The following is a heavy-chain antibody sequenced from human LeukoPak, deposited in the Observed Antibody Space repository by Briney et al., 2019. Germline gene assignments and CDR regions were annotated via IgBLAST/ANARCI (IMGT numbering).Heavy chain of an antibody. CDR2: ISGSGGST. D-gene: IGHD3-16*01. CDR1: GFTFSSYA. V-gene: IGHV3-23*01. Sequence: GGSLRLSCAASGFTFSSYAMSWVRQAPGKGLEWVSAISGSGGSTYYADSVKGRFTISRDNSKNTLYLQMNSLRAEDTAVYYCARDPLWGINGMDVWGQGTTVTVSS. J-gene: IGHJ6*02. CDR3: ARDPLWGINGMDV.